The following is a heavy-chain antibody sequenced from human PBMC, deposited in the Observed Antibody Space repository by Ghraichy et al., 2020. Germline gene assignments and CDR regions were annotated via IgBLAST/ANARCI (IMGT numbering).Heavy chain of an antibody. CDR3: TRGVPPEFDY. D-gene: IGHD2-2*01. Sequence: SETLSLTCTVSGGSISSYYWSWIRQPAGKGLEWIGRIYSSGDTNYNPSLKRRVTMSVDTSKNQFSLKLSSVTAADTAVYYCTRGVPPEFDYWGQGTLVTVSS. V-gene: IGHV4-4*07. J-gene: IGHJ4*02. CDR2: IYSSGDT. CDR1: GGSISSYY.